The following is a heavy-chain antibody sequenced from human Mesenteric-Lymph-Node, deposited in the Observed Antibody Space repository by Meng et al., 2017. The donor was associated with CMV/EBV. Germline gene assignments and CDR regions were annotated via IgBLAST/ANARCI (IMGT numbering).Heavy chain of an antibody. Sequence: ASVKVSCKASGYTFTNYDINWVRQATGHGLEWMGWMNPNSGNTGYAQKFQGRVTITRNTSINTAYMELSSLRSDDTAVYYCARDLSGTYVGGWFDPWGQGTLVTVSS. CDR1: GYTFTNYD. D-gene: IGHD1-26*01. CDR3: ARDLSGTYVGGWFDP. J-gene: IGHJ5*02. CDR2: MNPNSGNT. V-gene: IGHV1-8*03.